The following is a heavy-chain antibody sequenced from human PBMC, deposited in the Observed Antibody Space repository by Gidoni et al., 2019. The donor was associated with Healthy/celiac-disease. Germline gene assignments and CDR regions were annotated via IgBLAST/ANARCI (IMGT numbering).Heavy chain of an antibody. V-gene: IGHV4-39*01. D-gene: IGHD3-10*01. CDR1: GGSIRSSSYY. J-gene: IGHJ4*02. Sequence: QLQLQESGPGLVKPSETLSLTCTVSGGSIRSSSYYWGWTRQPPGKGLEWIGSIYYSGSTYYNPSLKSRGTISVDTSKNQFSLKLSSVTAADTAVYYCARHREDYYGSGSSGRLWWQERLDYWGQGTLVTVSS. CDR3: ARHREDYYGSGSSGRLWWQERLDY. CDR2: IYYSGST.